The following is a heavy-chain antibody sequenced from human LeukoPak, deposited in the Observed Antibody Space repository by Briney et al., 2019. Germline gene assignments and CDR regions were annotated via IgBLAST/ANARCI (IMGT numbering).Heavy chain of an antibody. J-gene: IGHJ3*02. V-gene: IGHV3-21*01. D-gene: IGHD3-22*01. Sequence: SLKGRFTISRDNAKKSLYLQMNSLRAEDTAVYYCARVLVVSHAFDIWGQGTMVTVSS. CDR3: ARVLVVSHAFDI.